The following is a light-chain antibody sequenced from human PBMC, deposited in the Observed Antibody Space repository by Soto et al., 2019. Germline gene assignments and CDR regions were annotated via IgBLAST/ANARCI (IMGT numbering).Light chain of an antibody. Sequence: EIVLTQSPATLYVSPGGRATLSCRASQNVMYNLAWYQQKPGQAPRLLVYGATTRATDAPPRFRGSGSGTEFSLTISSLQSEDFAVYYCQQYNTWPPYTFGQGTKLDI. CDR2: GAT. V-gene: IGKV3-15*01. CDR3: QQYNTWPPYT. J-gene: IGKJ2*01. CDR1: QNVMYN.